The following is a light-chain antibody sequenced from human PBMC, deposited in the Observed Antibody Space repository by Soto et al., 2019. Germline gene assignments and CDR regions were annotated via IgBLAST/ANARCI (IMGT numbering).Light chain of an antibody. J-gene: IGKJ3*01. CDR3: QQYDNWPPLFT. CDR1: QSVSSN. V-gene: IGKV3-15*01. Sequence: EIVMTQSPATLSVSPGERATLSCRASQSVSSNLAWYQQKPGQAPRLLIYGASTRATGIPARFSGSGSGTDFTLTISSLQSEDFAVYYCQQYDNWPPLFTFVPGTKVDIK. CDR2: GAS.